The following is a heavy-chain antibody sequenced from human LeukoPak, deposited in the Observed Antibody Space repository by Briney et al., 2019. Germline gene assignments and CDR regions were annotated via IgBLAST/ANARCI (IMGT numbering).Heavy chain of an antibody. J-gene: IGHJ4*02. CDR2: ISNRGGST. CDR3: AKRPYGSGSYSGAHFDY. D-gene: IGHD3-10*01. Sequence: PGGSLRLSCAASGFSFSSYAMSWVRQAPGKGLEWVSTISNRGGSTYYADSVKGRFTISRDNSRNTLYLQMNSLRAEDTAVYYCAKRPYGSGSYSGAHFDYWGQGTLVTVSS. V-gene: IGHV3-23*01. CDR1: GFSFSSYA.